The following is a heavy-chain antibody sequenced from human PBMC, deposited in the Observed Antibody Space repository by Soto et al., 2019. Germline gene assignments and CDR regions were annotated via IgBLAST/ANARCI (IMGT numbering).Heavy chain of an antibody. CDR1: GFSLSTSGMC. CDR3: ARILDGGTNVDY. V-gene: IGHV2-70*11. Sequence: SGPTLVNPTQTLTLTCTFSGFSLSTSGMCVSWIRQPPGKALEWLARIDWDDDKYCSTSLKTRLTISKDTSKNQVVLTMTNMDPVDTATYYCARILDGGTNVDYWGQGTLVTVSS. D-gene: IGHD1-1*01. CDR2: IDWDDDK. J-gene: IGHJ4*02.